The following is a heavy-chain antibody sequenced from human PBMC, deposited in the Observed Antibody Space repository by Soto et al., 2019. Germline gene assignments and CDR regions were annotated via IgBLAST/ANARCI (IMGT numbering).Heavy chain of an antibody. Sequence: PGESLKISCRGAGSDFNTNWFGWVRQLPGRGLEWVGIMYPGDSDTRLLPSFQGHVTLSADVTVSTAFLQWRSLKTSDSGMYFCARLPRDCNKTSCYYADLWGQGTSVTVSS. CDR2: MYPGDSDT. D-gene: IGHD3-22*01. J-gene: IGHJ5*02. V-gene: IGHV5-51*01. CDR3: ARLPRDCNKTSCYYADL. CDR1: GSDFNTNW.